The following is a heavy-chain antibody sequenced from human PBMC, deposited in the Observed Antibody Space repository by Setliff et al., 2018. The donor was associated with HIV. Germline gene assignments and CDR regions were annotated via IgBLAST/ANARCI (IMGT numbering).Heavy chain of an antibody. CDR2: IIPFLGTT. V-gene: IGHV1-69*13. J-gene: IGHJ4*02. D-gene: IGHD6-19*01. CDR1: GGTFSSYA. Sequence: ASVKVSCKASGGTFSSYAISWVRQAPGQGLEWMGGIIPFLGTTNYAQQFQDRVTITADEFTNTAYMEVSSLRSEDTAVYYCARNGPHGSGRYNYFDFWGQGTLVTVSS. CDR3: ARNGPHGSGRYNYFDF.